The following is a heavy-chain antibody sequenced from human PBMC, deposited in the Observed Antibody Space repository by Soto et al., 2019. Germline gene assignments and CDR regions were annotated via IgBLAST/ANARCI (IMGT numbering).Heavy chain of an antibody. Sequence: RASVKVSCKASGATFSSYAISWVRQAPGQGLEWMGGIIPIFGTANYAQKFQGRVTITADKSTSTAYMELSSLRSEDTAVYYCARATGYCSSTSCYDAYYYGMDVWGQGTTVTVSS. J-gene: IGHJ6*02. CDR1: GATFSSYA. CDR3: ARATGYCSSTSCYDAYYYGMDV. V-gene: IGHV1-69*06. D-gene: IGHD2-2*01. CDR2: IIPIFGTA.